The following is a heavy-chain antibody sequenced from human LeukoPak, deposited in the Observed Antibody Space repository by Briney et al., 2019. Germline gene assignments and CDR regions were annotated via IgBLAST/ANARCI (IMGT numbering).Heavy chain of an antibody. CDR1: GGSISSGNW. D-gene: IGHD3-10*01. V-gene: IGHV4-4*02. CDR2: IYYSGST. CDR3: ASGYGSGSYDWFDP. Sequence: SETLSLTCDVSGGSISSGNWWSWVRQPPGKGLEWIGYIYYSGSTNYNPSLKSRVTISVDTSKNQFSLKLSSVTAADTAVYYCASGYGSGSYDWFDPWGQGTLVTVSS. J-gene: IGHJ5*02.